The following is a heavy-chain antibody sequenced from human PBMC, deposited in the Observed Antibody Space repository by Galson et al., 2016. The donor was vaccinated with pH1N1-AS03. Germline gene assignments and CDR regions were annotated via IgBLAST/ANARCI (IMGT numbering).Heavy chain of an antibody. J-gene: IGHJ4*02. Sequence: ATLSLTCTVSGGSISSGSYYWAWIRQPPGKGLEWMGSIFYSGDTFYNPSLKSRVTISVDTSKNQFSLQLSSVTAADTAVYYCARRCGGGSCTDCWGQGTLVTVSS. CDR3: ARRCGGGSCTDC. CDR1: GGSISSGSYY. CDR2: IFYSGDT. V-gene: IGHV4-39*01. D-gene: IGHD2-15*01.